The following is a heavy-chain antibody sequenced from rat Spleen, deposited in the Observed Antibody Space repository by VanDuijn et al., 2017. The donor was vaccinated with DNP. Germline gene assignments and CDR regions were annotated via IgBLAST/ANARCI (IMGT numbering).Heavy chain of an antibody. D-gene: IGHD4-3*01. J-gene: IGHJ2*01. CDR2: IDSAGST. V-gene: IGHV3-3*01. CDR1: GYSIISSYR. CDR3: ARSRYNSDYYFDS. Sequence: EVQLQESGPGLVESSQSLSLTCSVTGYSIISSYRWNWIRKFPGNKLEWMGHIDSAGSTNFNPSLKSRISITRDTSKNQFFLQVNSVTTEDTATYYCARSRYNSDYYFDSWGQGVLVSVSS.